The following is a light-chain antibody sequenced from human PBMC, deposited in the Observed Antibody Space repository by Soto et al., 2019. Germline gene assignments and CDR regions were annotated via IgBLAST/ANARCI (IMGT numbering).Light chain of an antibody. V-gene: IGLV2-14*02. CDR3: QSYDSSLSGYVV. CDR1: SSDVGSYDL. CDR2: EVT. Sequence: QSALTQPASVSGSPGQSITISCTGTSSDVGSYDLVSWYQHHPGTAPKLILYEVTKRPSGVPDRFSGSKSGTSASLAITGLQAEDEADYYCQSYDSSLSGYVVFGGGTQLTVL. J-gene: IGLJ2*01.